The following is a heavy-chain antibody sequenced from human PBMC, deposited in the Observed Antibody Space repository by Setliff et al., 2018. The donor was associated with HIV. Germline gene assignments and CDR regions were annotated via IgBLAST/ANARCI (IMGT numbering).Heavy chain of an antibody. CDR1: GGSISSGSYY. V-gene: IGHV4-39*07. D-gene: IGHD3-16*02. Sequence: PSETLSLTCTVSGGSISSGSYYWSWIRQPPGKGLEWIGSIYYSGSTYYNPSLKSRVTISVDTSKNQFSLKLSSVTAADTAVYYCARGFAFGGVIVIPYYFDFWGQGMRVTVSS. CDR3: ARGFAFGGVIVIPYYFDF. CDR2: IYYSGST. J-gene: IGHJ4*01.